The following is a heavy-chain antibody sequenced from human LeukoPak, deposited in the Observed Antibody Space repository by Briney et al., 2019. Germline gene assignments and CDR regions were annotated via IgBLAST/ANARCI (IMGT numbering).Heavy chain of an antibody. CDR3: ARVVNGYVDY. CDR2: IRYSSDYI. J-gene: IGHJ4*02. Sequence: GGSLTLSCAASGFTFSNTNMNWVRQAPRKGLKWVSFIRYSSDYIYYADSVKGRFTISRDNAQNSLYLQMNSLRAEDTAVYFCARVVNGYVDYWGQGILDAVSS. V-gene: IGHV3-21*06. CDR1: GFTFSNTN. D-gene: IGHD2-8*01.